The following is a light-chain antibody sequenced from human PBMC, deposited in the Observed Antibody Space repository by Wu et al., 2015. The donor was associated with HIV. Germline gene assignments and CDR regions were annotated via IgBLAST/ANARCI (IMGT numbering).Light chain of an antibody. CDR1: QSFGNDN. Sequence: EIVLTQSPATLSLSPGERATLSCRASQSFGNDNLAWYQQRPGQAPRLLIHGASRRAAGIPDRFSGSGSGTDFTLTISRLESEDLGVYYCQQYGDSPWTFGLGTKVEIK. CDR3: QQYGDSPWT. CDR2: GAS. V-gene: IGKV3-20*01. J-gene: IGKJ1*01.